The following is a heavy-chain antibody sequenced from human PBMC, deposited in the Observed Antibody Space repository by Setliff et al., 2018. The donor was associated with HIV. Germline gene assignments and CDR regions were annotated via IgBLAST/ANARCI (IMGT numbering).Heavy chain of an antibody. CDR2: IYWDDDK. J-gene: IGHJ6*03. CDR1: GFSLSTSGVC. V-gene: IGHV2-5*02. D-gene: IGHD3-3*02. Sequence: SGPTLVNPTQTLTLTCTFSGFSLSTSGVCVGWIRQPPGKALEWLALIYWDDDKRYSPSLKSRLTITKDTSKNRVVLTMTSMDPVDTATYYCAHILQDPPSHFYYYFYMDVWGKGTTVTVSS. CDR3: AHILQDPPSHFYYYFYMDV.